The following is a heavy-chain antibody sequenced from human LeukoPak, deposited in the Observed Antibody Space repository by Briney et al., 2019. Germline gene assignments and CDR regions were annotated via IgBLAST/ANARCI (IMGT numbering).Heavy chain of an antibody. D-gene: IGHD3-10*01. J-gene: IGHJ4*02. V-gene: IGHV3-48*03. CDR3: AFGVRGSLLWFGSDY. CDR2: ISSSGSTI. Sequence: GGSLRLSCAASGFTFSSYEMNWVRQAPGKGLEWVSYISSSGSTIYYADSVKGRFTISRDNAKNSLYLQMNSLRAEDTAVYYCAFGVRGSLLWFGSDYWGQGTLVTVSS. CDR1: GFTFSSYE.